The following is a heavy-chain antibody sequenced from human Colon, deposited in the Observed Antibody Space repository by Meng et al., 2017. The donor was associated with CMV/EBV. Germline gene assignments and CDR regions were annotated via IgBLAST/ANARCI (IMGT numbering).Heavy chain of an antibody. D-gene: IGHD6-25*01. CDR2: VNDDGSSV. CDR1: GFSFSGDW. V-gene: IGHV3-74*01. CDR3: ARDAGQRLATGEAFDI. J-gene: IGHJ3*02. Sequence: GGSLRLSCVDSGFSFSGDWMHWVRHAPGKGLAWVSRVNDDGSSVRYADSVKGRFTISRDNAKNTLYLQMNSLRVEDTAVYYCARDAGQRLATGEAFDIWGRETMVTVSS.